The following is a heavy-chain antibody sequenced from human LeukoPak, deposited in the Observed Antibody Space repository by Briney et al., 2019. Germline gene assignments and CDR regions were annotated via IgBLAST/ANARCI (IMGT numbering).Heavy chain of an antibody. Sequence: GGTLRLSCAASGFTFSSYGMSWVRQAPGKGLEWVSAISGSGGSTYYADSVKGRFTISRGNAKNSLYLQMNSLRAEDTAVYYCARDLRVFGLDYWGQGTLVTVSS. CDR1: GFTFSSYG. D-gene: IGHD6-13*01. CDR3: ARDLRVFGLDY. CDR2: ISGSGGST. J-gene: IGHJ4*02. V-gene: IGHV3-23*01.